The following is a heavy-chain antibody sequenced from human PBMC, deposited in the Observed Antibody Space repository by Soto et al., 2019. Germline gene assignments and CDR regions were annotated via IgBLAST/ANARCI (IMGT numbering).Heavy chain of an antibody. CDR2: ISSSGGST. CDR3: ATADYDFWTGYYEPHDY. J-gene: IGHJ4*02. Sequence: GVSLRLSCAASGFTLSSYAMIWVRQAPGKGLECVSAISSSGGSTYYADSVKGRFTISRDNSKNTLYLQMNSLRAEDTAIYYCATADYDFWTGYYEPHDYWGKGILVTVSS. V-gene: IGHV3-23*01. D-gene: IGHD3-3*01. CDR1: GFTLSSYA.